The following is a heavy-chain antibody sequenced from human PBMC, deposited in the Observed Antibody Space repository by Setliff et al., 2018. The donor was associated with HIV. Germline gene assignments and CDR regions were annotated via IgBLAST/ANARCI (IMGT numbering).Heavy chain of an antibody. CDR3: ATDRGTY. Sequence: GGSLRLSCAASGFTFSSYSMNWVRQALGLGLEWVSSISDTGDDTYSSNSVKGRFTISRDNSKNTLYLQMNSLRAEDTAVYYCATDRGTYWGQGTLVTVSS. CDR2: ISDTGDDT. J-gene: IGHJ4*02. D-gene: IGHD1-7*01. CDR1: GFTFSSYS. V-gene: IGHV3-23*01.